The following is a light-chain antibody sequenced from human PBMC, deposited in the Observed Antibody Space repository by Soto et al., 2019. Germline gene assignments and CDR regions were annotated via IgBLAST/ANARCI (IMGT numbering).Light chain of an antibody. Sequence: QSALTQPASVSGSPGQSITISCTGTSSDVGSYNYVSWYQQYPGKAPKLMIYDVSNRPSGVSYRFSVSKSGNTASLTISGLQAEAEADYDCSSYTTSSTHVVFGGGTKLTVL. J-gene: IGLJ2*01. CDR2: DVS. CDR3: SSYTTSSTHVV. CDR1: SSDVGSYNY. V-gene: IGLV2-14*01.